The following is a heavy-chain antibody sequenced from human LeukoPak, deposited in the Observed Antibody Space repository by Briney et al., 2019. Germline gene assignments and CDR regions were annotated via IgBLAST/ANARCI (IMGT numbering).Heavy chain of an antibody. V-gene: IGHV3-21*01. CDR2: ISSSSSYI. CDR1: GFTFSSYS. CDR3: ARDSSWGRIDY. D-gene: IGHD6-13*01. J-gene: IGHJ4*02. Sequence: GGSLRLSCVASGFTFSSYSMNWVRQAPGKGLEWVSSISSSSSYIYYADSVKGRFTISRDNAKNSLYLQMNSLRAEDTAVYYCARDSSWGRIDYWRQGTLVTVSS.